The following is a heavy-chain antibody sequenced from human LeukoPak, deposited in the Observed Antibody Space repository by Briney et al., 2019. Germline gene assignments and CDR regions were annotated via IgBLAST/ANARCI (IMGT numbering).Heavy chain of an antibody. V-gene: IGHV3-48*03. CDR3: ARDTSSSIAARPSNFDY. D-gene: IGHD6-6*01. CDR2: ISSSGSTI. Sequence: GSLRLSCAASGFTFSSYEMNWVRQAPGKGLEWVSYISSSGSTIYYADSVKGRFTISRDNAKNSLYLQMNSLRAEDTAVYYSARDTSSSIAARPSNFDYWGQGTLVTVSS. CDR1: GFTFSSYE. J-gene: IGHJ4*02.